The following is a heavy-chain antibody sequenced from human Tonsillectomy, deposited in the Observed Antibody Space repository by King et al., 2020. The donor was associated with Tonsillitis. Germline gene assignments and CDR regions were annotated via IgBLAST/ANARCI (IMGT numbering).Heavy chain of an antibody. J-gene: IGHJ5*02. CDR3: ARTTYCSGGSCYGASWFDP. CDR1: GGSISSSY. Sequence: QLQESGPGLVKPSETLSLTCTVSGGSISSSYWSWIRQPPGKGLEWIGYIYYSGSTTYNPSLKSRVTILVDTSKNQFSLRLSSVTAADTAVYDCARTTYCSGGSCYGASWFDPWGQGTLVTVSS. D-gene: IGHD2-15*01. CDR2: IYYSGST. V-gene: IGHV4-59*01.